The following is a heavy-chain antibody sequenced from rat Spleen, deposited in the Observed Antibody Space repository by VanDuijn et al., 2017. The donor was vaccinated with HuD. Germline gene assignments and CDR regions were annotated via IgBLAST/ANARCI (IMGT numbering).Heavy chain of an antibody. CDR1: GFSLISYA. J-gene: IGHJ2*01. CDR3: ASQYYYDSYYREY. CDR2: IWGDGRT. Sequence: QVQLKESGPGLVQPSQTLSLTCTVSGFSLISYAVNWVRQPPGKGLEWMGGIWGDGRTTYSSVLKSRMSISRDNSKSKVFLKMNNLQSEYTAMYFCASQYYYDSYYREYWGQGVMVTVSS. D-gene: IGHD1-12*03. V-gene: IGHV2S61*01.